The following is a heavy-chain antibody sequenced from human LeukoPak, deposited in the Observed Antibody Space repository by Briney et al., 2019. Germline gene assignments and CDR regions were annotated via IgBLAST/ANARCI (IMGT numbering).Heavy chain of an antibody. CDR3: ARVYDSSGYSIYYYYYYGMDV. J-gene: IGHJ6*02. V-gene: IGHV3-30-3*01. Sequence: GGSLRLSCAASGFTFSSYAMHWVRQAPGKGLEWVAVISYDGSNKYYADSVKGRFTISRDNSKNTLYLQMNSLRAEDTAVYYCARVYDSSGYSIYYYYYYGMDVWGQGTTVTVSS. CDR2: ISYDGSNK. CDR1: GFTFSSYA. D-gene: IGHD3-22*01.